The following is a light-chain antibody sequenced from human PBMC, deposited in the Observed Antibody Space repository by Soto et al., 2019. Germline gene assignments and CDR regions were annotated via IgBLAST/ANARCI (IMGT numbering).Light chain of an antibody. J-gene: IGLJ1*01. Sequence: QSVLTQAASVSGSPGQSISISCTGTSSDVGSYNLVSWYQQHPGKAPKLMIYEVSKRPSGVSNRFSGSKSGNTASLTISGLQAEDEADYYCCSYAGSPYVFGTGTKVTVL. V-gene: IGLV2-23*02. CDR3: CSYAGSPYV. CDR1: SSDVGSYNL. CDR2: EVS.